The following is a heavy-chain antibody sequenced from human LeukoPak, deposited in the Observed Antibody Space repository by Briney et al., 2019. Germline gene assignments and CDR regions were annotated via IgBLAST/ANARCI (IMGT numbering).Heavy chain of an antibody. CDR2: IYPGDSDT. CDR3: ARLLGSNHVGSENTPEDY. J-gene: IGHJ4*02. V-gene: IGHV5-51*01. Sequence: GESLKISCKGSGYNFTSYWIGWVRQMPGKGLEWMGIIYPGDSDTTYSPSFQGQVTISADKSISTAYLQWGSLKASDTAMYYSARLLGSNHVGSENTPEDYWGQGTLVTVSS. CDR1: GYNFTSYW. D-gene: IGHD4-11*01.